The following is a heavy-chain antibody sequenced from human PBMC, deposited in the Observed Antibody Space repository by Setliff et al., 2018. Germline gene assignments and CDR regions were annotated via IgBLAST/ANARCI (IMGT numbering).Heavy chain of an antibody. V-gene: IGHV1-18*01. CDR1: GYSFSDSA. J-gene: IGHJ3*01. CDR2: ISPYSGNA. Sequence: ASVKVSCKTSGYSFSDSAVNWVRQASGQGLEWVGWISPYSGNAYYAPKLQDRVTLTTDTSTTTAFMELRSLRSDDTAMYFCALSSLSLCSGGNCPNAFDVWGQGTMVTVSS. CDR3: ALSSLSLCSGGNCPNAFDV. D-gene: IGHD2-15*01.